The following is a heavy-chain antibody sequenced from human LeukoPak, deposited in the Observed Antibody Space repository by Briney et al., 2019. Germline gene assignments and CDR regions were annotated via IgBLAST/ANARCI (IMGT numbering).Heavy chain of an antibody. J-gene: IGHJ5*02. Sequence: ASVKVSCKAYGYTFTGYYMHWVRQAPGQGLEWMGWINPNSGGTNYAQKFQGRVTMTRDTSISTAYMELSRLRSEDTAVYYCATPGYYYDSSGYYNHWGQGTLVTVSS. V-gene: IGHV1-2*02. D-gene: IGHD3-22*01. CDR2: INPNSGGT. CDR3: ATPGYYYDSSGYYNH. CDR1: GYTFTGYY.